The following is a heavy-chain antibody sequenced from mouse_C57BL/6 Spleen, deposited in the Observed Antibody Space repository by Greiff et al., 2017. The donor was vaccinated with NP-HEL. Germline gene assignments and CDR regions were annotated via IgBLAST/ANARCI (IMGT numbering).Heavy chain of an antibody. CDR2: ISSGSSTI. CDR1: GFTFSDYG. J-gene: IGHJ1*03. CDR3: ARPRGNYWYFDV. Sequence: DVQLVESGGGLVKPGGSLKLSCAASGFTFSDYGMHWVRQAPEKGLEWVAYISSGSSTIYYADTVNGRFTISRDNAKNTLFLQMTSLRSEDTAMYYCARPRGNYWYFDVWGTGTTVTVSS. D-gene: IGHD2-1*01. V-gene: IGHV5-17*01.